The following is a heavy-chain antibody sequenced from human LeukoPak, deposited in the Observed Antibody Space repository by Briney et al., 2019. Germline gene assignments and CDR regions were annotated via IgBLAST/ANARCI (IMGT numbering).Heavy chain of an antibody. J-gene: IGHJ4*02. CDR3: TTDIVVVVAATPLGNY. Sequence: PGGSLRLSCAASGFTFSSYGMHGVRQAPGKGLEGVAVIWYDGSNKYYADSVKGRFTISRDNSKNTLYLQMNSLKTEDTAVYYCTTDIVVVVAATPLGNYWGQGTLVTVSS. CDR1: GFTFSSYG. CDR2: IWYDGSNK. D-gene: IGHD2-15*01. V-gene: IGHV3-33*01.